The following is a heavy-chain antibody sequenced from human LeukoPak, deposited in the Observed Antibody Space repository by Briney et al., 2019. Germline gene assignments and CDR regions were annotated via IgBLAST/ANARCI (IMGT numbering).Heavy chain of an antibody. V-gene: IGHV3-23*01. CDR3: AKMGPGAYYYVSSDFDF. J-gene: IGHJ4*02. CDR1: GLTFRNYA. CDR2: ISGYGYNT. Sequence: GGSLRLSCAASGLTFRNYAMSWVRQAPEKGLEWVSAISGYGYNTYYADSVQGRFTISRDNSKNTLYLQMNSLRAEDTAVYYCAKMGPGAYYYVSSDFDFWGQGTLVTVSS. D-gene: IGHD3-22*01.